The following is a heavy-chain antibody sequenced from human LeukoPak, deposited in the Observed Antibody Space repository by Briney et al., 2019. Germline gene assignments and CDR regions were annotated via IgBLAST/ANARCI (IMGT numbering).Heavy chain of an antibody. J-gene: IGHJ5*02. CDR1: GGSISSGGYY. CDR2: IYYSGST. D-gene: IGHD2-2*01. V-gene: IGHV4-31*03. CDR3: ARDENCSSTSCYGGFDP. Sequence: PSETLSLTCTVSGGSISSGGYYWSWIRQHPGKGLEWIGYIYYSGSTYYNPSLKSRVTISVDTSKNQFSLKLSSVTAADTAVYYCARDENCSSTSCYGGFDPWGQGTLVTVSS.